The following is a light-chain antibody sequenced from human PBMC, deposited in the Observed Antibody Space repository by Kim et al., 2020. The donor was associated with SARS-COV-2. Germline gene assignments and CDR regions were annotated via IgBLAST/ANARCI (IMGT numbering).Light chain of an antibody. CDR2: TAS. Sequence: DIQMTQSPSSLSASVGDRVTITCRASQSIRSYLNWYQQQPGKAPKLLIYTASSLQSGVPSRFTGSGSGTDFTLTISSLQPEDFETYYCQQSYSSPWTFGQGTKVDIK. J-gene: IGKJ1*01. CDR1: QSIRSY. V-gene: IGKV1-39*01. CDR3: QQSYSSPWT.